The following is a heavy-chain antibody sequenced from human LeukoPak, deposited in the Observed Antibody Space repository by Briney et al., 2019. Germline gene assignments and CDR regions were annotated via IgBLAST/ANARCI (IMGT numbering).Heavy chain of an antibody. Sequence: GGSLRLSCAASGFTFSSYAMSWVRQAPGKGLEWVSAISGSGGSTYYADSVKGRFTISRDNSKNTLYLQMNSLRAEDTAVYYRAKQTDVGATSPYFDYWGQGTLVTVSS. CDR1: GFTFSSYA. CDR2: ISGSGGST. CDR3: AKQTDVGATSPYFDY. J-gene: IGHJ4*02. D-gene: IGHD1-26*01. V-gene: IGHV3-23*01.